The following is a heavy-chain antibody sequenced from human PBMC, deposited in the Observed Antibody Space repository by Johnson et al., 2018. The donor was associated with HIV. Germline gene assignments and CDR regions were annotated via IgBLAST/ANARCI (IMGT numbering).Heavy chain of an antibody. CDR3: ARGPLLWRAFDI. Sequence: QVQLVESGGGVVQPGRSLRLSCAASGFTFSSYSVHWVRQAPGKGLEWVAVISFDGYNKYYADSVKGRFTISRDNAKNSLYLQMNTLRAEDTTVYYCARGPLLWRAFDIWGQGTMVSVSS. D-gene: IGHD3-10*01. CDR1: GFTFSSYS. CDR2: ISFDGYNK. V-gene: IGHV3-30-3*01. J-gene: IGHJ3*02.